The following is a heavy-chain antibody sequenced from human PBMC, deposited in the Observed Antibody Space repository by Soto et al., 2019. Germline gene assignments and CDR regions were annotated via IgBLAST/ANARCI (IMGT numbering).Heavy chain of an antibody. J-gene: IGHJ6*02. CDR2: IWYDGSNK. V-gene: IGHV3-33*01. D-gene: IGHD1-26*01. Sequence: GGSLRLSCAASGFTFSSYGMHWVRQAPGKGLEWVAVIWYDGSNKYYADSVKGRFTISRDNSKNTLYLQMNSLRAEDTAVYYCARDTTSSRKTSWELLYYYGMDVWGQGTTVTVSS. CDR1: GFTFSSYG. CDR3: ARDTTSSRKTSWELLYYYGMDV.